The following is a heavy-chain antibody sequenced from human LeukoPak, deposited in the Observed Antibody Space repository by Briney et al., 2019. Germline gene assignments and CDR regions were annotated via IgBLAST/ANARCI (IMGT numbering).Heavy chain of an antibody. Sequence: ASVKVSCKASGYTFTSYDINWVRQANGQGLEWMGWMNPNSGNTGYAQKFQGRVTMTRNTSISTAYMELSSLRSDDTAVYYCARGRDDFWSGYYADWGQGTLVTVSS. J-gene: IGHJ4*02. CDR3: ARGRDDFWSGYYAD. CDR1: GYTFTSYD. CDR2: MNPNSGNT. D-gene: IGHD3-3*01. V-gene: IGHV1-8*01.